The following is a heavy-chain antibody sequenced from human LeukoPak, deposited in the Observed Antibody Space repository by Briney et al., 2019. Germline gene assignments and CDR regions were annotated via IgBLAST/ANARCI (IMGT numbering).Heavy chain of an antibody. CDR3: ARTTYYDFWSGWGAFDI. D-gene: IGHD3-3*01. Sequence: SETXSXXXXXSXXXXSSYYXSWIRQPPGKGLEWIGYIYYSGSTNYNPSLKSRVTISVDTSKNQFSLKLSSVTAADTAVYYCARTTYYDFWSGWGAFDIWGQGTMVTVSS. CDR1: XXXXSSYY. CDR2: IYYSGST. V-gene: IGHV4-59*01. J-gene: IGHJ3*02.